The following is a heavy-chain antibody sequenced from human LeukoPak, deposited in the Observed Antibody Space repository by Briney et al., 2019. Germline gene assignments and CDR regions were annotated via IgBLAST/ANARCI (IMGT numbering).Heavy chain of an antibody. J-gene: IGHJ4*02. CDR2: SRSIASSYTT. Sequence: PGGSLRLSCAASGFTFSDHYMDWVRQAPGKGLEWVGRSRSIASSYTTEYAASVKGRFIISRDESKNSLYLQMNSLKTEDTAVYYCARAKYTNAWSFDYWGQGTLVTVSS. V-gene: IGHV3-72*01. D-gene: IGHD6-19*01. CDR3: ARAKYTNAWSFDY. CDR1: GFTFSDHY.